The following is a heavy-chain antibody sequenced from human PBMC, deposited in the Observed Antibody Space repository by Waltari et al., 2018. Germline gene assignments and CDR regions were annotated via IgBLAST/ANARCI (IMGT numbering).Heavy chain of an antibody. CDR1: GYTFTDYY. V-gene: IGHV1-69-2*01. Sequence: EVQLVQSGAEVKKPGATVKISCKASGYTFTDYYMHWVQQAPGKGLEWMGRVDPEDGETIYAEKFQGRVTITADTSTDTAYMELSILRSEDTAVYYCVPARFEPHFDYWGQGTLVTVSS. J-gene: IGHJ4*02. CDR2: VDPEDGET. CDR3: VPARFEPHFDY.